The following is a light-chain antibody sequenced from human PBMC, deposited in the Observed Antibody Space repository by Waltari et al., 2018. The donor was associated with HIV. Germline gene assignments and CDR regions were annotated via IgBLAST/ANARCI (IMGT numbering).Light chain of an antibody. V-gene: IGKV3-20*01. Sequence: ERATLSCRASQSVSSSYLAWYQQKPGQAPRLLIYGASSRATGIPDRFSGSGSGTDFTLTINRLEPEDFAVYYCQQYGSSPLTFGGGTKVEIK. J-gene: IGKJ4*01. CDR3: QQYGSSPLT. CDR2: GAS. CDR1: QSVSSSY.